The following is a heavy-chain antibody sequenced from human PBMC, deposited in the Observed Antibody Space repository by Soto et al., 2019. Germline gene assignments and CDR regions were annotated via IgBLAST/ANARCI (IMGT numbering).Heavy chain of an antibody. Sequence: GGSLRLSCAASGFTFSSYAMSWVRQAPGKGLEWVSAISGSGGGTYYADSVKGRFTISRDNSKNTLYLQMNSLRAEDTAVYYCAKVTPLTGEVDYWYFDLWGRGTLVTVSS. V-gene: IGHV3-23*01. D-gene: IGHD7-27*01. J-gene: IGHJ2*01. CDR2: ISGSGGGT. CDR3: AKVTPLTGEVDYWYFDL. CDR1: GFTFSSYA.